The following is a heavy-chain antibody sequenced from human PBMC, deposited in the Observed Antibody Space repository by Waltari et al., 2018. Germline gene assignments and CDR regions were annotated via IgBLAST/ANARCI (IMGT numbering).Heavy chain of an antibody. J-gene: IGHJ1*01. CDR3: VIGAQHVSNWYASEYFQH. D-gene: IGHD6-13*01. Sequence: EVQLVESGGGLVQPGGSLRLSCAASGFTFSSYWMHWVRQAPGKGLVWFSYSKTYGSTTNYTDAEKGRFTISRDNTKNTLYLQMDSLRAEETAVYYCVIGAQHVSNWYASEYFQHWGQGTLVTVSS. CDR1: GFTFSSYW. CDR2: SKTYGSTT. V-gene: IGHV3-74*01.